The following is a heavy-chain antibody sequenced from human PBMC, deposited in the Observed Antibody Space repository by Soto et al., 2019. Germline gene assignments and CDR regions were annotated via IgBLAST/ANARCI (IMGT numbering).Heavy chain of an antibody. J-gene: IGHJ4*02. Sequence: QVQLVQSGSEVKKPGSSVKVSCKASGGTFSSHAISWVRQAPGQGLEWMGCIIPIFGATNYAQKFQGRVTITADESTATADMELSSLRSEDTAVYYCARAPFYEFWSGYYREKDFDYWGRGSLVTVSS. V-gene: IGHV1-69*12. D-gene: IGHD3-3*01. CDR1: GGTFSSHA. CDR3: ARAPFYEFWSGYYREKDFDY. CDR2: IIPIFGAT.